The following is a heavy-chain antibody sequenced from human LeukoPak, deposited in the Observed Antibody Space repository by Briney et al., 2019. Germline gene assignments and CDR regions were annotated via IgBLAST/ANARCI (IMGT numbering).Heavy chain of an antibody. J-gene: IGHJ4*02. CDR3: ARTRYGERDKGFDY. D-gene: IGHD4-17*01. CDR1: GFTFSSYT. V-gene: IGHV3-21*01. Sequence: GGSLRLSCAASGFTFSSYTMNWVRQAPGKGLEWVSSISSTSTYVYYADSLKGRLTISRDNAQNSLYLQMNSLRVEDTAVYFCARTRYGERDKGFDYWGQGTLVTVSS. CDR2: ISSTSTYV.